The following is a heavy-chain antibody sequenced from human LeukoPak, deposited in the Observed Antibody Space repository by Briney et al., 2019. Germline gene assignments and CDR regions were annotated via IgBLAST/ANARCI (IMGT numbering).Heavy chain of an antibody. D-gene: IGHD3-16*01. CDR3: ARNFPEGYVSASDA. CDR1: GGSISFYS. Sequence: PSETLSLTCIVSGGSISFYSWRWIRQPPGKELEWMGCIYDSGSTRYNPSLKSRVTISVDTSKSQFSLNLSSVTAADTAVYFCARNFPEGYVSASDAWGQGTMVTVSS. CDR2: IYDSGST. V-gene: IGHV4-59*01. J-gene: IGHJ3*01.